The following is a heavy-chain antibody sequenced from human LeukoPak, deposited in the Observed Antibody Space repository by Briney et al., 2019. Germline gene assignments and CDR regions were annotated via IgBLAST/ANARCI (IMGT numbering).Heavy chain of an antibody. J-gene: IGHJ6*04. D-gene: IGHD3-16*01. V-gene: IGHV5-51*01. CDR3: ARRLGRGSPGYYDMDV. CDR2: IYPCDSYT. Sequence: GESLEISLKGFGFTFPNFLIALVRQSPGEGVGVVGMIYPCDSYTTYSPSFQGQVTLSADKFLSTAYLQWSRLKASDTSTYYCARRLGRGSPGYYDMDVWGKGTTVTVSS. CDR1: GFTFPNFL.